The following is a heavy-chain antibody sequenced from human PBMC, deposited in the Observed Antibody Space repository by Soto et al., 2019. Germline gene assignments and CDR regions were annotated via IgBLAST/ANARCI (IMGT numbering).Heavy chain of an antibody. CDR1: GFTFSSYE. CDR2: ISSSGSTI. V-gene: IGHV3-48*03. D-gene: IGHD4-17*01. J-gene: IGHJ3*02. CDR3: ASQLDSGGGAFDI. Sequence: GGSLRLSCAASGFTFSSYEMNWVRQAPGKGLEWVSYISSSGSTIYYADSVKGRFTISRDNAKNSLYLQMYSLRAEDTAVYYCASQLDSGGGAFDIWGQGTMVTVSS.